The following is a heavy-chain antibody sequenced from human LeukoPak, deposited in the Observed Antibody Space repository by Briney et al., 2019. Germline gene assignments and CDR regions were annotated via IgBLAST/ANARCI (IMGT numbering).Heavy chain of an antibody. CDR2: INPSGGDT. Sequence: GASVKVSCKASGYTFTTYYIHWVRQAPGQGLEWVGIINPSGGDTKYAQKFQGRVTLIRDTSTSTVSMELSSLRSEDTAVYYCARGSSVGTSGYYASNPFFDCWDQGSLVTVSS. V-gene: IGHV1-46*01. CDR3: ARGSSVGTSGYYASNPFFDC. J-gene: IGHJ4*02. D-gene: IGHD3-22*01. CDR1: GYTFTTYY.